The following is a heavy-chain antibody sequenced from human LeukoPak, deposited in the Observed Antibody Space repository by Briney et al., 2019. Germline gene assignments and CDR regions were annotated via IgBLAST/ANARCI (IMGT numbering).Heavy chain of an antibody. CDR2: ISVSGNT. CDR3: AKAPVTTCSGAYCYPFDY. D-gene: IGHD2-15*01. J-gene: IGHJ4*02. V-gene: IGHV3-23*01. CDR1: GFTFSSYA. Sequence: GGSLRLSCAASGFTFSSYAMSWVRQGPGKGLEWVSAISVSGNTHHADSVKGRFTISRDSYKNTLYLQMNSLRAEDAAVYYCAKAPVTTCSGAYCYPFDYWGQGTLVTVSS.